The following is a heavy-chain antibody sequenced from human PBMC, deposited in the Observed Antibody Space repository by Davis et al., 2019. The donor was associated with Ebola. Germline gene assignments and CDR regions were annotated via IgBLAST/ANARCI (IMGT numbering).Heavy chain of an antibody. J-gene: IGHJ4*02. CDR3: ATITPIDY. D-gene: IGHD5-12*01. V-gene: IGHV3-9*01. CDR2: ISWNSGNI. Sequence: SLKISCAASGFTFDDYAMHWVRQAPGKGLEWVSGISWNSGNIDYADSVKGRFTISRDNTKNSLYLQMNSLRAEDTALYYCATITPIDYWGQGTLVTVSS. CDR1: GFTFDDYA.